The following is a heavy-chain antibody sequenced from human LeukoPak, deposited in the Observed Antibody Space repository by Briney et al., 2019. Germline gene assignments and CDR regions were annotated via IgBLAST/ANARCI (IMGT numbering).Heavy chain of an antibody. Sequence: GGSLRLSCAVSGFIFSDYGFHWVRQAPGKGLEWVAVARFDGSIKQYADSVKGRFTISRDDSKNTLYLQMNFLKSEDTAVYYCARWGGTRQYYFDYWGQGTLVTVSS. CDR2: ARFDGSIK. D-gene: IGHD1-1*01. CDR1: GFIFSDYG. CDR3: ARWGGTRQYYFDY. V-gene: IGHV3-33*01. J-gene: IGHJ4*02.